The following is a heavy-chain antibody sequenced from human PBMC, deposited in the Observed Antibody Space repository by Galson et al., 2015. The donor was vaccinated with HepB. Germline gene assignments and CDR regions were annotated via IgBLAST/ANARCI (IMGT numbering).Heavy chain of an antibody. CDR2: SRNRARGYST. CDR3: ARSEVTTVVTDFDS. V-gene: IGHV3-72*01. CDR1: GFSFNDHY. D-gene: IGHD4-23*01. J-gene: IGHJ4*02. Sequence: SLRLSCAVSGFSFNDHYVDWVRPAPGKGLEWVGRSRNRARGYSTAYAVSVRGRFTVSRDASKNSVFLQMNRLRSEDTAVYYCARSEVTTVVTDFDSWGQGTLVTVSP.